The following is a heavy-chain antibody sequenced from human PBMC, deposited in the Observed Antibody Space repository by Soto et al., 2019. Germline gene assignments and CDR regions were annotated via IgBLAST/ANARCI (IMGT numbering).Heavy chain of an antibody. D-gene: IGHD6-6*01. J-gene: IGHJ6*02. V-gene: IGHV3-48*02. CDR2: MSSRSLTI. CDR1: GFTFSTYS. Sequence: EVQLVESGGGLVQPGGSLRVSCAASGFTFSTYSMNWVRQAPGKGLEWVSYMSSRSLTIYYTDSVKGRFTISRDNAKNILYLQMNSLSDEDTAVYYCARGGSSSDNGMDVWGQGTTVTVSS. CDR3: ARGGSSSDNGMDV.